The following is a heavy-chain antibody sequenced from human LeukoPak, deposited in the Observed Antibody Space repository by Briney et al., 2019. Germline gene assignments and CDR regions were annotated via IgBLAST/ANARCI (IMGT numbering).Heavy chain of an antibody. V-gene: IGHV1-8*01. D-gene: IGHD3-22*01. J-gene: IGHJ4*02. CDR3: ARVKPVLYYDSVGYSDY. CDR1: VYTFTSYD. CDR2: MNPNGGNT. Sequence: ASLKVSCKASVYTFTSYDIYWGRQATGQGLGWMGRMNPNGGNTGYAQKFQGRVTMTRNTSISTAYMELSSLGSDDTAVYFCARVKPVLYYDSVGYSDYWGQGTLVTVSS.